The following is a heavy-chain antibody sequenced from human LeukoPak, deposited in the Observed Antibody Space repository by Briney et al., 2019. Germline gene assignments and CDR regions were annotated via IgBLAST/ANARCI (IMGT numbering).Heavy chain of an antibody. D-gene: IGHD6-19*01. V-gene: IGHV4-59*01. CDR3: ARGQWPLYYFDY. CDR1: GGSISSYY. CDR2: IYYSGST. Sequence: SETLSLTCTVSGGSISSYYWSWIRQPPGKGLEWIGYIYYSGSTNYNPFLKSRVTISVDTSKNQFSLKLSSVTAADTAVYYCARGQWPLYYFDYWGQGTLVTVSS. J-gene: IGHJ4*02.